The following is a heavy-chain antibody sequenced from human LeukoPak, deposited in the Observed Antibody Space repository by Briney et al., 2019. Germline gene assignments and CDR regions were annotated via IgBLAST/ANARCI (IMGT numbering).Heavy chain of an antibody. CDR2: ISGSGGST. J-gene: IGHJ4*02. CDR3: AKNGQLLSAYYFDY. D-gene: IGHD2-2*01. V-gene: IGHV3-23*01. Sequence: PGGSLRLSCAASGFTFSSYAMSWARQAPGKGLEWVSAISGSGGSTYYADSVKGRFTISRDNSKNTLYLQMNSLRAEDTAVYYCAKNGQLLSAYYFDYWGQGTLVTVSS. CDR1: GFTFSSYA.